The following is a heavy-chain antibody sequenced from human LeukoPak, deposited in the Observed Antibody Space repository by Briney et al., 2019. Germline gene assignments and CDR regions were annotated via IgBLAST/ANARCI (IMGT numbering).Heavy chain of an antibody. CDR1: GYTFTSYY. V-gene: IGHV1-8*03. CDR2: MNPNSGNT. Sequence: ASVKVSCKASGYTFTSYYMHWVRQAPGQGLEWMGWMNPNSGNTGYAQKFQGRVTISRNTSITTAYMELSGLTSEDTAVYYCATYSGYVQWGQGTLVTVSS. D-gene: IGHD5-12*01. J-gene: IGHJ4*02. CDR3: ATYSGYVQ.